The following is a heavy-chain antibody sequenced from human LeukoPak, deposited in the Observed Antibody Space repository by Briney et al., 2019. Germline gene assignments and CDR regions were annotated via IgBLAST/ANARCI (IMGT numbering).Heavy chain of an antibody. D-gene: IGHD6-13*01. CDR2: INGDGSST. Sequence: GGSLRLSCAASGFTFSDYWMHWVRQAPGKGLVWVSRINGDGSSTTYADSVKGRFTISRDNAKNTLYLQMNSLTSEDMAVYYCARGRGMAAADYWGQGTLVTVSS. V-gene: IGHV3-74*01. J-gene: IGHJ4*02. CDR3: ARGRGMAAADY. CDR1: GFTFSDYW.